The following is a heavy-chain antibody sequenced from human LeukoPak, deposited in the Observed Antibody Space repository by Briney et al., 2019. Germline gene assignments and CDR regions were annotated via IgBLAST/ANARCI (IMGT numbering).Heavy chain of an antibody. D-gene: IGHD2-15*01. CDR2: IYHGGST. CDR1: GGSIRSSNW. Sequence: PSETLSLTCAVSGGSIRSSNWWSWVRQAPGKGLEWIGEIYHGGSTNFNPSLKSRVTILLDKSKNQFSLKLSSVTAADTAVYYCARRDILGVNWFDPWGQGTLVTVSS. V-gene: IGHV4-4*02. CDR3: ARRDILGVNWFDP. J-gene: IGHJ5*02.